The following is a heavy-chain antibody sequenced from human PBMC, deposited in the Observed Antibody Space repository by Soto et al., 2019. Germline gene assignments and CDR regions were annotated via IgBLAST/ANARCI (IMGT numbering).Heavy chain of an antibody. J-gene: IGHJ1*01. D-gene: IGHD6-19*01. CDR2: ISAYNGNT. V-gene: IGHV1-18*01. Sequence: ASVKVSCKASGYSFTNNGISWVRQAPGEGLEWMGWISAYNGNTNYAQKLQGRVTMTTDTSTSTAYMELRSLRSDDTAVYYCGRDGSGWYGFQHWGQGALVTVSS. CDR1: GYSFTNNG. CDR3: GRDGSGWYGFQH.